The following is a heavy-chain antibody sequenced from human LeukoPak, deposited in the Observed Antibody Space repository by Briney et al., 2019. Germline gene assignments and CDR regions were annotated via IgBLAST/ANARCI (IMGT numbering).Heavy chain of an antibody. CDR2: IYYSGST. CDR3: AREGEMATSAFDY. CDR1: GGSISSYY. V-gene: IGHV4-59*01. Sequence: KTSETLSLTCTVSGGSISSYYWSWIRQPPGKGLEWIGYIYYSGSTNYNPSLKSRVTISVATSKNQSSLKLSSVTAADTAVYYCAREGEMATSAFDYWGQGTLVTVSS. D-gene: IGHD5-24*01. J-gene: IGHJ4*02.